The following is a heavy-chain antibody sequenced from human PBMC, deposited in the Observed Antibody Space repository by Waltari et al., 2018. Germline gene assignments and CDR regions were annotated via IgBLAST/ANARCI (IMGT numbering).Heavy chain of an antibody. V-gene: IGHV4-34*01. CDR2: INHSGST. Sequence: QVQLXXWGAGLLKPSETLSLTCXVYGGSFSGXYWSWIXQPPGKGLEWIGEINHSGSTNYNPSLKSXVTISVDTSKNQXSLXLSSVXAXDTAVYYXXXGRPXTFGGVIVLXXYYGMDVXGQGTTVTVXS. J-gene: IGHJ6*02. D-gene: IGHD3-16*02. CDR3: XXGRPXTFGGVIVLXXYYGMDV. CDR1: GGSFSGXY.